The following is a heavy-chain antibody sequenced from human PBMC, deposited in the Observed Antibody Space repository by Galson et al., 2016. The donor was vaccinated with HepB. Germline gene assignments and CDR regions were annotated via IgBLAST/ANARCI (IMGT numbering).Heavy chain of an antibody. D-gene: IGHD3-10*01. V-gene: IGHV3-33*01. CDR3: ARGVGYCGGSRCYTFDD. J-gene: IGHJ4*02. CDR2: AWIDEVEK. Sequence: SLRLSCAASGITFRASGMQWVRQAPGKGLEWVSHAWIDEVEKFYAESVKDRFIISRDNSKNTLWLQMNNVRLEDTGVYYCARGVGYCGGSRCYTFDDWGQGTVVTVS. CDR1: GITFRASG.